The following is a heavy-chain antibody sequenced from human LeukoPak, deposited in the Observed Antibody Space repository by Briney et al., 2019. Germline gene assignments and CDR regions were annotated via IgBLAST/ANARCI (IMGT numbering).Heavy chain of an antibody. Sequence: AGGSLRLSCAASGFTFSNYGMNWVRQAPGKGLEWVSRISGTGGTTFYADSVKGRFTISRDNSKNTLYLQMNSLRAEDTAVYYCAKQLAMTGTYHFDYWGQGALVTVSS. CDR3: AKQLAMTGTYHFDY. D-gene: IGHD6-19*01. CDR2: ISGTGGTT. J-gene: IGHJ4*02. CDR1: GFTFSNYG. V-gene: IGHV3-23*01.